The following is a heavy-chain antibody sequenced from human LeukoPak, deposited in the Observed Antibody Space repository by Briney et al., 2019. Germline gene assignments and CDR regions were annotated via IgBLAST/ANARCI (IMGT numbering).Heavy chain of an antibody. CDR3: ARGGWELSY. CDR1: GFSSNNYG. D-gene: IGHD1-26*01. CDR2: IYSGGIT. J-gene: IGHJ1*01. V-gene: IGHV3-53*01. Sequence: GRSLSFCRAASGFSSNNYGMHYVRQAPGKGLEWVSVIYSGGITYYADSVKGRFTISRDNSKNTLYLQMNSLRAEDTAVYYCARGGWELSYWGQGT.